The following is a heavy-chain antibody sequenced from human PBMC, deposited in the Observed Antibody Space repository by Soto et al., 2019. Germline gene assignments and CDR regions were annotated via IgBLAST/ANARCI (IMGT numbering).Heavy chain of an antibody. CDR2: ISYSGST. CDR3: ARQRRDAVVPGAFDY. Sequence: QLQLQESGPGLVKPSETLSLTCTVSGGSISMSSYYWGWVRQPPGKGLEWFGSISYSGSTYYNPSLKRRFTMSVDTSKNQFSLQLSSVTAADPAVYYCARQRRDAVVPGAFDYWGQGTLVTVSS. CDR1: GGSISMSSYY. D-gene: IGHD2-2*01. V-gene: IGHV4-39*01. J-gene: IGHJ4*02.